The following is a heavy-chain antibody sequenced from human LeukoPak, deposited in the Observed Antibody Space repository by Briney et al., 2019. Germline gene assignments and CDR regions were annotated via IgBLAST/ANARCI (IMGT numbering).Heavy chain of an antibody. Sequence: GGSLRLSCVASGFXFSDYYISWIRQAPGKGLEWLSYISSSSSYTNYADSVKGRFTISRDNAKNSLYLQMNSLRAEDTAVYYCASNYYDSSGYYYGTPWGQGTLVTVSS. J-gene: IGHJ5*02. D-gene: IGHD3-22*01. V-gene: IGHV3-11*06. CDR3: ASNYYDSSGYYYGTP. CDR1: GFXFSDYY. CDR2: ISSSSSYT.